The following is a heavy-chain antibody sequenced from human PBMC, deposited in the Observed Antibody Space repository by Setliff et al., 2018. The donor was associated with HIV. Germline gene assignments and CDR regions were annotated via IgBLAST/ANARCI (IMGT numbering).Heavy chain of an antibody. Sequence: GGSLRLSCSASGFNVGDYFMSWVRQAPGKGLEWVANIKQDGSEKYYVDSVKGRFTISRDNANNLLFLQMDSLRGDDTAIYYCARDREILSTIENWLDPWGQGTLVTVSS. V-gene: IGHV3-7*01. CDR2: IKQDGSEK. CDR1: GFNVGDYF. J-gene: IGHJ5*02. D-gene: IGHD2-15*01. CDR3: ARDREILSTIENWLDP.